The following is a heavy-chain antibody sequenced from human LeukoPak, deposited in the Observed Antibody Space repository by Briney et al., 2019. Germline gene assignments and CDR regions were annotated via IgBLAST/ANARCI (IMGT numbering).Heavy chain of an antibody. Sequence: PGGSLRLSCAASGFTFDDYGMSWVRHAPGKGLEWVSGINWNGGSTGYADSVKGRFTISRDNAKNSLYLQMNSLRAEDTALYHCASGSPGPYDAFDIWGQGTMVTVSS. D-gene: IGHD2-15*01. V-gene: IGHV3-20*01. J-gene: IGHJ3*02. CDR1: GFTFDDYG. CDR2: INWNGGST. CDR3: ASGSPGPYDAFDI.